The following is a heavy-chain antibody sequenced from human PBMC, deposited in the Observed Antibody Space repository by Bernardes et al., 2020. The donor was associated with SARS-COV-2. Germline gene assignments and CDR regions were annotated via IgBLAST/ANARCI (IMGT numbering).Heavy chain of an antibody. CDR1: GFTFDDYA. V-gene: IGHV3-9*01. CDR3: AKDIPSFYDSSGYYPN. CDR2: ISGNSGSI. J-gene: IGHJ4*02. D-gene: IGHD3-22*01. Sequence: GGSLRLSCAASGFTFDDYAMHWVRQAPGKGLEWVSGISGNSGSIGYADSVKGRFTISRDNAKNSLYLQMNSLRAEDTALYYCAKDIPSFYDSSGYYPNWGQGTLVTVSS.